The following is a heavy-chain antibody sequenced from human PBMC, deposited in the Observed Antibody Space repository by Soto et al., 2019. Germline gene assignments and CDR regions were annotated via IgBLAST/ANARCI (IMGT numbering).Heavy chain of an antibody. V-gene: IGHV1-69*06. J-gene: IGHJ4*02. D-gene: IGHD6-19*01. CDR2: IIPLFDET. Sequence: QVQLVQSGSEVRKPGSSVKVSCKASGGTFTTYDISWVRQAPGQGLEWMGGIIPLFDETKYAQKFQGRVTITADKSTGTAYIELSSLRSEDTAMYYCARDLSSSWYNGTFYFDSWGQGTLVTVSS. CDR3: ARDLSSSWYNGTFYFDS. CDR1: GGTFTTYD.